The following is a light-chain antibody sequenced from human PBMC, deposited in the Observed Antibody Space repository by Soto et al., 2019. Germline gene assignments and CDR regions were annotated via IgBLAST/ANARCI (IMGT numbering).Light chain of an antibody. V-gene: IGKV1-9*01. CDR3: QQLNSYPVA. CDR1: QGISSY. J-gene: IGKJ2*01. Sequence: HLTQFPSSLSASVGDRVTITCRASQGISSYISWYQQKPGKAHKLLNYAASTLQSGVPSRFSGSGSGTDFTLTISSMQPEDFATYYCQQLNSYPVAFGQGTNLEIK. CDR2: AAS.